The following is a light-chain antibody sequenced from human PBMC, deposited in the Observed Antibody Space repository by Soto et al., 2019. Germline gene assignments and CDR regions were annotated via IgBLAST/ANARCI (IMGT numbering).Light chain of an antibody. Sequence: VLTHSPATLSLSPGERATLSCRASQSFRGLLAWYQQKPGQAPRLLIYDAYNRATGIPPRFSGSGSGTDFTLTISSLEPEDSAVYYCQQRHMWPITFGQGTRLEIK. J-gene: IGKJ5*01. CDR1: QSFRGL. CDR2: DAY. CDR3: QQRHMWPIT. V-gene: IGKV3-11*01.